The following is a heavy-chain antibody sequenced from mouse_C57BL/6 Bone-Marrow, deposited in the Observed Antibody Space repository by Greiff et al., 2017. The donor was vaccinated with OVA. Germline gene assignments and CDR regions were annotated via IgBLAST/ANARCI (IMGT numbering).Heavy chain of an antibody. Sequence: DVKLVESGGGLVQPKGSLKLSCAASGFTFNTYAMHWVRQAPGKGLEWVARIRSKSSNYATYYADSVKDRFTISRDDSQSMLYLQMNNLKTEDTAMYYCVRKGYGSSYVGFDVWGTGTTVTVSS. CDR3: VRKGYGSSYVGFDV. CDR2: IRSKSSNYAT. J-gene: IGHJ1*03. V-gene: IGHV10-3*01. D-gene: IGHD1-1*01. CDR1: GFTFNTYA.